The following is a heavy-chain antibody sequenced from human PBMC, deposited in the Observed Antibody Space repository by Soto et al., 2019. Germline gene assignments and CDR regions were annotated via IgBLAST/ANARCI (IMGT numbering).Heavy chain of an antibody. J-gene: IGHJ6*02. Sequence: GGSLRLSCAASGFTFSSYDMHWVRQATGKGLEWVSAIGTAGDTYYPGSVKGRFTISRENAKNSLYLQMNSLRAEDTAVYYCARMGWSYGMDVWGQGTTVTVSS. CDR2: IGTAGDT. D-gene: IGHD6-19*01. V-gene: IGHV3-13*01. CDR3: ARMGWSYGMDV. CDR1: GFTFSSYD.